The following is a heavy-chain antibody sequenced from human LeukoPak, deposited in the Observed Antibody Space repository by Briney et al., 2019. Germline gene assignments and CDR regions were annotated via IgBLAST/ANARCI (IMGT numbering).Heavy chain of an antibody. Sequence: PGGSLRLSCEASGFTFSIYWMHWVRPVPGKGLVWVSRINEYGSTTNYADSVKDRFIISRDNAKNTLYLQMNSLRAEDSAVYYCARDVAGSGSRWGQGTLVTVSS. J-gene: IGHJ4*02. CDR1: GFTFSIYW. CDR3: ARDVAGSGSR. V-gene: IGHV3-74*01. CDR2: INEYGSTT. D-gene: IGHD3-10*01.